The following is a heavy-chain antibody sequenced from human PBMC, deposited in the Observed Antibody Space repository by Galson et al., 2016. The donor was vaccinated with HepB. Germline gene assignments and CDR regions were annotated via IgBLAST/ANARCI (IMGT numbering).Heavy chain of an antibody. CDR2: IDPGDSDT. Sequence: QSGAEVKKPGESLRISCKGSGYSFTNFWINWVRQMPGKGLERMGRIDPGDSDTNYSPAFQGHVTISADRSINTAYLQWSSLQASDSAMYYCARQSYNYYVMDVWGQGTTVTVSS. V-gene: IGHV5-10-1*01. CDR3: ARQSYNYYVMDV. CDR1: GYSFTNFW. J-gene: IGHJ6*02.